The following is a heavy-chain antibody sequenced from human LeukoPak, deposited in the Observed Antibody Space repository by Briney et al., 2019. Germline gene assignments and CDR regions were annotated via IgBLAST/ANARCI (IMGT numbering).Heavy chain of an antibody. CDR1: GFTFSSYW. CDR3: ASQYYYDSSGYNY. J-gene: IGHJ4*02. D-gene: IGHD3-22*01. V-gene: IGHV3-7*01. CDR2: IKQDGSEK. Sequence: GGSLRLSCAASGFTFSSYWMSWFRQAPGKGLEWVANIKQDGSEKYYVDSVKGRFTISRDNAKNSLYLQMNSLRAEDTAVYYCASQYYYDSSGYNYWGQGTLVTVSS.